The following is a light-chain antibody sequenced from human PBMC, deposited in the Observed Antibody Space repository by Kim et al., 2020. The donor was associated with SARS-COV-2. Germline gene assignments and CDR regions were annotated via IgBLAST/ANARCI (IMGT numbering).Light chain of an antibody. Sequence: AFVADRVNITCRASQNINSWLAWYQQRPGKAPKLLIYQASSLKSGVPSRFSGSGSGTEFTLTITSLQPDDFATYYCQQYNSHLWTFGQGTKVDIK. V-gene: IGKV1-5*03. CDR3: QQYNSHLWT. CDR2: QAS. J-gene: IGKJ1*01. CDR1: QNINSW.